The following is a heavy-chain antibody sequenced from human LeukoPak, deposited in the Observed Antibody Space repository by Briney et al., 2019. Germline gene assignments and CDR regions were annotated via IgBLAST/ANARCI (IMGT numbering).Heavy chain of an antibody. Sequence: PGGSLRLSCVASGFTFSEHHMDWARQAPGKGREWIGRVRNKGRGYSTEYVASVRGRFTISRDDSKNSLYLQMDSLKTEDTAVYFCTRDGGDDFHTAFDIWGQGTMVTVSS. V-gene: IGHV3-72*01. CDR3: TRDGGDDFHTAFDI. D-gene: IGHD3-16*01. CDR2: VRNKGRGYST. J-gene: IGHJ3*02. CDR1: GFTFSEHH.